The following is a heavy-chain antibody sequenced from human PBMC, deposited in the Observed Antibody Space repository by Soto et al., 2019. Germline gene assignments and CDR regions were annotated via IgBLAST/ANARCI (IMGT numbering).Heavy chain of an antibody. CDR2: SRDKPQGYST. CDR1: GFTLSDHY. Sequence: LRLSFAGSGFTLSDHYIDWVRQAPGKGLEWVGRSRDKPQGYSTAYAASVKGRFTTSRDESKNSAYLQMNSLKTEDTAVYYCVRATYFSDSSGYTRCLDYWGQGTLVTVSS. J-gene: IGHJ4*02. CDR3: VRATYFSDSSGYTRCLDY. V-gene: IGHV3-72*01. D-gene: IGHD3-22*01.